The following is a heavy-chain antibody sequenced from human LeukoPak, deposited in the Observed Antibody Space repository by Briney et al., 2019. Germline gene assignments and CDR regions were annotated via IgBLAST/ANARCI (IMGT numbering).Heavy chain of an antibody. V-gene: IGHV3-23*01. CDR1: GFTFSSYA. Sequence: GGSLRLSCAASGFTFSSYAMSWVRQAPGKGLEWVSGISGTGGSIYYADSVKGRFTISRDNSKNTLYLQMNGLRAEDTAVYYCAKAAVITGGLYYFDYWGQGTLVTVSS. D-gene: IGHD5-24*01. CDR3: AKAAVITGGLYYFDY. CDR2: ISGTGGSI. J-gene: IGHJ4*02.